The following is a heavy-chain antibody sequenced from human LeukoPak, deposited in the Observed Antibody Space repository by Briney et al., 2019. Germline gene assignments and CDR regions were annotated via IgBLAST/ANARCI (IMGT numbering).Heavy chain of an antibody. V-gene: IGHV3-11*05. CDR1: GFTFSDYY. Sequence: PGGSLRLSCAASGFTFSDYYMSWIRQAPGKGLEWVSYISSSSSYTNYADSVKGRFTISRDNAKNSLYLQMNSLRAEDTAVYYCARGGLGAIKLFDYWGQGTLVTVSS. CDR2: ISSSSSYT. J-gene: IGHJ4*02. CDR3: ARGGLGAIKLFDY. D-gene: IGHD1-26*01.